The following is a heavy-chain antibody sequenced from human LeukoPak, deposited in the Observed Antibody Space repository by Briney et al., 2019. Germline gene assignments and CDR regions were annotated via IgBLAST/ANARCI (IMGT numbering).Heavy chain of an antibody. V-gene: IGHV3-30*19. CDR1: GFTFSSYG. CDR2: IWYDGSNK. Sequence: GGSLRLSCAASGFTFSSYGMHWVRQAPGKGLEWVAVIWYDGSNKYYADSVKGRFTIFRDNSKNTLYLQMNSLRAEDTAVYYCARDRGTVALDYWGQGTLVTVSS. D-gene: IGHD4-23*01. J-gene: IGHJ4*02. CDR3: ARDRGTVALDY.